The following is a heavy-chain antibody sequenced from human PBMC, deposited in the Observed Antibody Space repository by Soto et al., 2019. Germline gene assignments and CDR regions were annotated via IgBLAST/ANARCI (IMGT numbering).Heavy chain of an antibody. Sequence: VQLVESGGGLVKPGESLRLSCAGSGFTFSDYYMSWIRQAPGKGLEWVSTISGSLGSTYYADSVQGRFTISRDNSKNTLYLQMDSLRAEDTAVYYCASRSATVLSLTYWGPGTQVTVSS. CDR3: ASRSATVLSLTY. V-gene: IGHV3-23*04. CDR1: GFTFSDYY. J-gene: IGHJ4*02. D-gene: IGHD4-17*01. CDR2: ISGSLGST.